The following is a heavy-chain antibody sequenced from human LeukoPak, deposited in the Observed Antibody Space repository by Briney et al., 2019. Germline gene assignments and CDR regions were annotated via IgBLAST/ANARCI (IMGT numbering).Heavy chain of an antibody. V-gene: IGHV1-24*01. J-gene: IGHJ4*02. CDR3: ATSRVRGVINGNFDY. D-gene: IGHD3-10*01. Sequence: LGASVKVSCKVSGYTLTELSMHWVRQAPGKGLGWMGGFDPEDGETIYAQKFQGRVTMTEDTSTDTAYMELSSLRSEDTAVYYCATSRVRGVINGNFDYWGQGTLVTVSS. CDR1: GYTLTELS. CDR2: FDPEDGET.